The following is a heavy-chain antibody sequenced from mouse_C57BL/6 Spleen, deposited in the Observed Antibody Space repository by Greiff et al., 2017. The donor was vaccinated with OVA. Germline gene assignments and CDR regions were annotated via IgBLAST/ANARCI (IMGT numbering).Heavy chain of an antibody. CDR3: ALYYYGSSYVAY. V-gene: IGHV1-42*01. Sequence: VQLKQSGPELEKPGASVKISCKASGYSFTGYYMNWVKQSPEKSLEWIGEINPSTGGTTYNQKFKAKATLTVDKSSSTAYMQLKSLTSEDSAVYYCALYYYGSSYVAYWGQGTLVTVSA. J-gene: IGHJ3*01. CDR2: INPSTGGT. D-gene: IGHD1-1*01. CDR1: GYSFTGYY.